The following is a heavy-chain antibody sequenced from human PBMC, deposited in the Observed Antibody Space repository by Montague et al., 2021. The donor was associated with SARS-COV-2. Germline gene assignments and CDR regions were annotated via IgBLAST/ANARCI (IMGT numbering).Heavy chain of an antibody. D-gene: IGHD2-8*01. CDR1: GGSISSYH. CDR3: ARRSTNYYYGLDV. V-gene: IGHV4-59*08. Sequence: SETLSLTCSISGGSISSYHWNWIRQPPGKGLEWIGNIYYDGSTNYNPSFKSRVTISIDTSKNQFSLNLRSVAAADTAVYYCARRSTNYYYGLDVWGQGTTVSVSS. J-gene: IGHJ6*02. CDR2: IYYDGST.